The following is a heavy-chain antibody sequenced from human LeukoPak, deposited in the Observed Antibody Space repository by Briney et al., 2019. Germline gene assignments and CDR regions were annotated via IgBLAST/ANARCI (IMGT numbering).Heavy chain of an antibody. V-gene: IGHV3-21*01. J-gene: IGHJ4*02. CDR2: ISSSSSYI. D-gene: IGHD6-19*01. CDR3: ARAHSGWYDY. Sequence: PGGSLRLSCAASGFTFSSYTMNWVRQAPGKGLEWVSSISSSSSYIYYADSVKGRFTISRDNAKNSLYLQMNSLRAEDTAVYYCARAHSGWYDYWGQGTLVTVSS. CDR1: GFTFSSYT.